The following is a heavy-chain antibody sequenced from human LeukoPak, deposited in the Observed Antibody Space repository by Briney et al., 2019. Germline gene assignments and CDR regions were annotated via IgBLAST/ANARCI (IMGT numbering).Heavy chain of an antibody. D-gene: IGHD6-19*01. CDR3: ARAGNIAVAGTGFDY. V-gene: IGHV4-34*01. CDR2: INHSGST. CDR1: GGSFSGYY. Sequence: PSETLSLTCAVYGGSFSGYYWSWIRQPPGKGLEWIGEINHSGSTNYNPSLKSRVTISVDTSKNQFSLKLSSVTAADTAVYYCARAGNIAVAGTGFDYWGQGTLVTVSS. J-gene: IGHJ4*02.